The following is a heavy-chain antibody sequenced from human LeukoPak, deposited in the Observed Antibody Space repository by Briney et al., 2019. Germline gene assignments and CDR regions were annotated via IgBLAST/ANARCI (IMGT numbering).Heavy chain of an antibody. J-gene: IGHJ4*02. CDR3: ARGGHCSSTSCYKYYFDY. Sequence: SETLSLTCAVYGGSFSGYYRSWIRQPPGKGLEWIGEINHSGSTNYSPSLKSRVTISVDTSKNQFSLKLSSVTAADTAVYYCARGGHCSSTSCYKYYFDYWGQGTLVTVSS. CDR2: INHSGST. V-gene: IGHV4-34*01. D-gene: IGHD2-2*02. CDR1: GGSFSGYY.